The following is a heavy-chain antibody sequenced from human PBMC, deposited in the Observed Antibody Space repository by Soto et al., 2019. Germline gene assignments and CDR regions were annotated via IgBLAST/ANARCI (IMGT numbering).Heavy chain of an antibody. CDR1: GFTFSSYV. J-gene: IGHJ4*01. D-gene: IGHD3-22*01. V-gene: IGHV3-30*03. Sequence: QVQLVESGGGVVQPGRSLRLSCAASGFTFSSYVMHWVRQAPGKGLERVAVISYDRSNKSYADSVNGRFTISRDNSKNSLYLSCNRSSTEDTAVYYWDRNALTYYYHSSPSYWGHGTLFTVSS. CDR3: DRNALTYYYHSSPSY. CDR2: ISYDRSNK.